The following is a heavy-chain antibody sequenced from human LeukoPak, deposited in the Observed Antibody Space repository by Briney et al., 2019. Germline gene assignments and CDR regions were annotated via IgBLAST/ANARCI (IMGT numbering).Heavy chain of an antibody. D-gene: IGHD3-10*01. V-gene: IGHV4-61*01. CDR3: ARGSEAWLGDAFDI. CDR2: IYYSGST. J-gene: IGHJ3*02. CDR1: GYSISSSYY. Sequence: PSETLSLTCTVSGYSISSSYYWSWIRQPPGKGLEWIGYIYYSGSTNYNPSLKSRVTISVDTSKNQFSLKLSSVTAADTAVYYCARGSEAWLGDAFDIWGQGTMVTVSS.